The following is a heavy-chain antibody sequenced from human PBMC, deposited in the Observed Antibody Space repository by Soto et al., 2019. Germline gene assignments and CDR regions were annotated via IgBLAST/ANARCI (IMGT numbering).Heavy chain of an antibody. Sequence: GGSLRLSCAASGFTFSSYWMHWVRQAPGKGLEWVSGINSDGSSTCYADSVKGRFTISRDNAKNTLYLQMNSLRAEDTALYCCTTQQGYSGSYYAFDIWGQGTMVTVSS. V-gene: IGHV3-74*01. CDR2: INSDGSST. J-gene: IGHJ3*02. CDR1: GFTFSSYW. CDR3: TTQQGYSGSYYAFDI. D-gene: IGHD1-26*01.